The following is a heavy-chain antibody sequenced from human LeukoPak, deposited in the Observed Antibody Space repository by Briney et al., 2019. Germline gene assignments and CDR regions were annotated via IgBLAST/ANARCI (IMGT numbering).Heavy chain of an antibody. CDR2: INQDGSKK. J-gene: IGHJ4*02. CDR1: GFTISTYW. Sequence: GGSLRLSCAASGFTISTYWMSWVRQAPGKGLEWVANINQDGSKKCYVDSVKGRFTISRDNIKNSVYLQMNSLRAEGTAVYSCARAVAAADSYWGRGTLVTVSS. CDR3: ARAVAAADSY. V-gene: IGHV3-7*04. D-gene: IGHD6-13*01.